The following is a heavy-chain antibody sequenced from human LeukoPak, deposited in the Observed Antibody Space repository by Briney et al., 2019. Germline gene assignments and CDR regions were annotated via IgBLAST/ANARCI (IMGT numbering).Heavy chain of an antibody. J-gene: IGHJ5*01. CDR1: GGSFSDFA. Sequence: GASVKVSCKASGGSFSDFAVSWVRQAPGQGLEWMGWISAHNGNTNYAQKLQDRVTMTTDTSTSTAYMELRSLRSDDTAVFYCARGAGTGTRWFDFWGQGTLITVSS. D-gene: IGHD1-7*01. CDR3: ARGAGTGTRWFDF. CDR2: ISAHNGNT. V-gene: IGHV1-18*01.